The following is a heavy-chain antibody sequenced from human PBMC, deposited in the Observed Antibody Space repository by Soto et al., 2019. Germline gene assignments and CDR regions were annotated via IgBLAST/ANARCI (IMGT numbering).Heavy chain of an antibody. D-gene: IGHD3-3*01. V-gene: IGHV1-3*01. CDR3: ARGPTFFGVFIFSFDL. Sequence: GASVKVSCKASGYTFTSYAMHWVRQAPGQTLEWMGWINAGNGNTKYSQKFQGRVTITSGTSASTAYMELSSLRSEDTAVYYCARGPTFFGVFIFSFDLWGRGPLVTVSP. J-gene: IGHJ2*01. CDR1: GYTFTSYA. CDR2: INAGNGNT.